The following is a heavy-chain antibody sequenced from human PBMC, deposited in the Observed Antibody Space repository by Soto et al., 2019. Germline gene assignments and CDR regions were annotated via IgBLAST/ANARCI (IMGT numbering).Heavy chain of an antibody. D-gene: IGHD3-10*01. CDR3: ARTRGYFDY. CDR2: TYYKSKWSN. V-gene: IGHV6-1*01. Sequence: PSQTPSLTCAISGDSVSSNSAAWNWIRQSPSRGLEWLGRTYYKSKWSNEYSVSVKSRMTISPDTSKNQFSLRLNSVTPEDTAVYYCARTRGYFDYWGQGVLVTVSS. CDR1: GDSVSSNSAA. J-gene: IGHJ4*02.